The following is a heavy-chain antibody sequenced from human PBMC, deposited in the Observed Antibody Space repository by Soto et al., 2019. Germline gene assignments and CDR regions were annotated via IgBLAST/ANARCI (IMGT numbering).Heavy chain of an antibody. CDR3: ERTSTAYYDSSGYYYHAFDL. CDR2: LDWHDDE. V-gene: IGHV2-70*01. Sequence: SGPKLVNPTQTLTLTCTFSGCSLSTSGMGVDWIRQPRGNDLESLSPLDWHDDEYKSTSPKTRPTIIKHTSKNQEVLTMTYLATVDTDTYYCERTSTAYYDSSGYYYHAFDLWGQGTMVTVSS. D-gene: IGHD3-22*01. CDR1: GCSLSTSGMG. J-gene: IGHJ3*01.